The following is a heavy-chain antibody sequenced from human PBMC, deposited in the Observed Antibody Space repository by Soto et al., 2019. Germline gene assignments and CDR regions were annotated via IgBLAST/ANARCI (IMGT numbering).Heavy chain of an antibody. V-gene: IGHV3-30*18. Sequence: QVQLVESGGGVVQPGRSLRLSCVASGFTFSNYGMHWVRQAPGKGLEWVAVISYHGSDKYYADSVKGRFTISRDNSKNTLYLQMESLRAKDVDVYYCAKDHLTTTVTTVGYWGQGTLVTVSS. CDR2: ISYHGSDK. J-gene: IGHJ4*02. CDR3: AKDHLTTTVTTVGY. CDR1: GFTFSNYG. D-gene: IGHD4-17*01.